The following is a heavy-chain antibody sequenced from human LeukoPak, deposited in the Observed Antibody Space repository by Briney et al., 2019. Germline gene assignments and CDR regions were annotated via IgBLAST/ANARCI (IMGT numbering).Heavy chain of an antibody. CDR1: GYTFTGYY. D-gene: IGHD3-9*01. CDR3: ARDILTGYYNSEVVDY. Sequence: ASVKVSCKSSGYTFTGYYMHWVRQAPGQGLEWMGWINPNSGGTNYAQKFQGRVTMTRDTSISTAYMELSRLRSDDTAVYYCARDILTGYYNSEVVDYWGQGTLVTVSS. CDR2: INPNSGGT. V-gene: IGHV1-2*02. J-gene: IGHJ4*02.